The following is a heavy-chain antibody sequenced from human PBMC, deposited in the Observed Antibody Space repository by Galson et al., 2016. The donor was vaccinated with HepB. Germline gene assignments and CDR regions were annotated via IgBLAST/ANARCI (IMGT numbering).Heavy chain of an antibody. D-gene: IGHD5-18*01. CDR3: ARSYLRGNSYGYLGY. Sequence: SLRLSCAASGFTFSSYSMNWVRQAPGKGLEWVSYISSSTNYIYYADSLRGRFTISRDNAKNSLYLQMNSLRAEDTAVYYCARSYLRGNSYGYLGYWGQGTLVTVSS. CDR2: ISSSTNYI. V-gene: IGHV3-21*01. CDR1: GFTFSSYS. J-gene: IGHJ4*02.